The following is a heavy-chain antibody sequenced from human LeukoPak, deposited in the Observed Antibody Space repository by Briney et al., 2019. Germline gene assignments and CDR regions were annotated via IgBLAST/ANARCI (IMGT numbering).Heavy chain of an antibody. Sequence: PSETLSLTCTVSGGSIISYGWSWIRQPPGKGLEWIGYIFHSGSTKYNPSLKSRGTISVDTSKNQFSLKLSTVTAADTAVYYCARVYTSSWYRGSLNFDYWGQGTLVIVSS. CDR1: GGSIISYG. D-gene: IGHD6-13*01. CDR2: IFHSGST. CDR3: ARVYTSSWYRGSLNFDY. V-gene: IGHV4-59*01. J-gene: IGHJ4*02.